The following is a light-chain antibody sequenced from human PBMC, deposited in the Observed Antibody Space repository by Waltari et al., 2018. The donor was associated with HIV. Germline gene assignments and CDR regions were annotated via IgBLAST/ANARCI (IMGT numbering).Light chain of an antibody. J-gene: IGLJ1*01. V-gene: IGLV2-23*02. CDR2: LIN. Sequence: QSALTHPASVSGPPGQSITISCTETSSAIGTYNLVSGYQQHAGKVPKLLIYLINKRPSGISVRFSGSRSGSAASLTISGLQAEDEADYYCCAYAGGGSYFFGTGTKLTVL. CDR1: SSAIGTYNL. CDR3: CAYAGGGSYF.